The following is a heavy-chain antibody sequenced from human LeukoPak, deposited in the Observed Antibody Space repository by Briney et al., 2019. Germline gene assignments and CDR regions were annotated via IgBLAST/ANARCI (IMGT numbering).Heavy chain of an antibody. J-gene: IGHJ4*02. CDR1: GGSFSGYY. CDR3: ARGGTYYDFWSGKKLDY. Sequence: PSETLSLTCAVYGGSFSGYYWSWIRQPPGKGLEWIGEINHSGSTNYNPSLKSRVTISVDTSKNQFSLKLSSVTVADTAVYYCARGGTYYDFWSGKKLDYWGQGTLVTVSS. CDR2: INHSGST. V-gene: IGHV4-34*01. D-gene: IGHD3-3*01.